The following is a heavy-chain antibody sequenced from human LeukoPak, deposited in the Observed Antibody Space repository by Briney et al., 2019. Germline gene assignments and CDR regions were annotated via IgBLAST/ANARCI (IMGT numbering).Heavy chain of an antibody. Sequence: SETLSLTCTVSGVSVSSSDYYWGWIRQPPGKGLEWIGNIYYNGNTYYNPSLKSRVTISVDTSKNQFSLKLSSVTAADTAIYYCAKTYRARGYTYGYFDYWGQGTLVTVSS. CDR2: IYYNGNT. D-gene: IGHD5-18*01. CDR1: GVSVSSSDYY. J-gene: IGHJ4*02. V-gene: IGHV4-39*01. CDR3: AKTYRARGYTYGYFDY.